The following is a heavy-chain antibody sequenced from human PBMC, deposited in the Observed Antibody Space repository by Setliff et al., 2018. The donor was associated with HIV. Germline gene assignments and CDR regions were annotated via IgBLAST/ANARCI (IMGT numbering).Heavy chain of an antibody. CDR1: DYSISSGYY. D-gene: IGHD6-6*01. J-gene: IGHJ4*02. CDR3: ARREYSSSSPPFDY. CDR2: VYHIGST. Sequence: SETLSLTCAVSDYSISSGYYWGWIRQPPGKGLEWIGGVYHIGSTYYNPSLKSRLIISMDTSKNQFSLKLISVSAADTAVYYCARREYSSSSPPFDYWGQGTLVTVSS. V-gene: IGHV4-38-2*01.